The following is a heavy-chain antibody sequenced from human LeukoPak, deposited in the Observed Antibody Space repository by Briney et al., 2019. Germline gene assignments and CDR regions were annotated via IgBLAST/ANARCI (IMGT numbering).Heavy chain of an antibody. Sequence: GGSLRLSCAASGFTFSSYSMNWVRQAPGKGLEWVSSISSSSSYIYYADSVKGRFTISRDNAKNSLYPQMNSLRAEDTAVYYCARESSSRWFDYWGQGTLVTVSS. J-gene: IGHJ4*02. V-gene: IGHV3-21*01. CDR1: GFTFSSYS. CDR2: ISSSSSYI. CDR3: ARESSSRWFDY. D-gene: IGHD6-19*01.